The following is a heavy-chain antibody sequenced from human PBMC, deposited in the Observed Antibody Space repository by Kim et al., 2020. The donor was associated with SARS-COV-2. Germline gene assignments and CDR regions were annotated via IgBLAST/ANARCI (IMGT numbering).Heavy chain of an antibody. CDR2: IYYSGST. CDR3: AREAPGDAATRGGFDY. Sequence: SETLSLTCTVSGGSISSGGYYWSWIRQHPGKGLEWIGYIYYSGSTYYNPSLKSRVTISVDTSKNQFSLKLSSVTAADTAVYYCAREAPGDAATRGGFDYWGQGTLVTVSS. CDR1: GGSISSGGYY. V-gene: IGHV4-31*03. J-gene: IGHJ4*02. D-gene: IGHD2-15*01.